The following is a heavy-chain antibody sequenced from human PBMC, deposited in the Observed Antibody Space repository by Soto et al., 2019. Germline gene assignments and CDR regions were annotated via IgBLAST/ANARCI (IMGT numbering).Heavy chain of an antibody. CDR3: GSLGYCSGGSCEKKFAY. V-gene: IGHV1-46*03. CDR2: INPSGGST. CDR1: GYTFTSYY. D-gene: IGHD2-15*01. J-gene: IGHJ4*02. Sequence: ASVKVSCKASGYTFTSYYMHWVRQAPGQGLEWMGIINPSGGSTSYAQKFQGRVTMTRDTSTSTVYMELSSLRSEDTAVYYCGSLGYCSGGSCEKKFAYWGQGTLVPVSS.